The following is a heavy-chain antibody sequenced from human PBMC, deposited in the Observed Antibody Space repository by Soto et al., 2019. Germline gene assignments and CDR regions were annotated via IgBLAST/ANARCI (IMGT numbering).Heavy chain of an antibody. V-gene: IGHV3-7*01. J-gene: IGHJ6*03. CDR1: GFTFCSYW. CDR2: IKQDGSEK. Sequence: PGGSLRLSCAASGFTFCSYWVSWVRQAPGKGLEWVANIKQDGSEKYYVDSVKGRFTISRDNAKNSLYLQMNSLRAEDTAVYYCANQPPGYCSSTSCYSYYMDVWGKGTTVTVSS. D-gene: IGHD2-2*01. CDR3: ANQPPGYCSSTSCYSYYMDV.